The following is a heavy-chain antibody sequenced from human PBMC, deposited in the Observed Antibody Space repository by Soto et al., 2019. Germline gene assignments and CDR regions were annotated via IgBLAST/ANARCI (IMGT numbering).Heavy chain of an antibody. D-gene: IGHD2-15*01. CDR3: TSHLALRGGSAAAAYYFDF. CDR1: GFTFGNAW. J-gene: IGHJ4*02. V-gene: IGHV3-15*07. CDR2: IASKTDGGTT. Sequence: PGGPLRLSCAASGFTFGNAWLNWVGQGPGKGLEWVGRIASKTDGGTTDYAAPVKGRFTISRDDSDNTLYLQMNSLKTEDTAVYFCTSHLALRGGSAAAAYYFDFCGQRTLVTVSS.